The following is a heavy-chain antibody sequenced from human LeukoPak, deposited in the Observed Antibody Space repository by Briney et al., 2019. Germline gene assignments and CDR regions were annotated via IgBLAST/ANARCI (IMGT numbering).Heavy chain of an antibody. CDR3: TLFGIVGATGHAFDI. CDR2: IKSKTDGGTT. V-gene: IGHV3-15*01. Sequence: GGSLRLSCAASGFTFSNAWMSWVRQAPGKGLEWVGRIKSKTDGGTTDYAAPVKGRFTISRDDSKNTLYLQMNSLKIEDTAVYYCTLFGIVGATGHAFDIWGQGTMVTVSS. CDR1: GFTFSNAW. D-gene: IGHD1-26*01. J-gene: IGHJ3*02.